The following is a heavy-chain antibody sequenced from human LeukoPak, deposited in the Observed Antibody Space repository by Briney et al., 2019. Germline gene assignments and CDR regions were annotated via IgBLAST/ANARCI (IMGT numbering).Heavy chain of an antibody. V-gene: IGHV1-69*06. CDR2: IIPMFGTP. CDR1: GDTFSNYA. CDR3: ARVAAPGNRFWFDP. D-gene: IGHD6-13*01. J-gene: IGHJ5*02. Sequence: SVKVSCRASGDTFSNYAISWVRQAPGQGLEWMGSIIPMFGTPNNAQKFQDRVTITADKSTNTAYMELSSLRSEDTAVYYCARVAAPGNRFWFDPWGQGTLVTVSS.